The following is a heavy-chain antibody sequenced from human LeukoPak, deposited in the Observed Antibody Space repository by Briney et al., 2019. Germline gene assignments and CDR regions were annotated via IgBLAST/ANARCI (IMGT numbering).Heavy chain of an antibody. CDR1: GGSISSYY. D-gene: IGHD6-19*01. Sequence: SETLSLTCTVSGGSISSYYWSWIRQPPGKGLEWIGNIYTSGSTNYNPSLKSRVTISVDTSKNQFSLKLSSVTAADTAVYYCARRIAVAGGYYYYYYMDVWGKGTTVTVSS. V-gene: IGHV4-4*09. CDR2: IYTSGST. CDR3: ARRIAVAGGYYYYYYMDV. J-gene: IGHJ6*03.